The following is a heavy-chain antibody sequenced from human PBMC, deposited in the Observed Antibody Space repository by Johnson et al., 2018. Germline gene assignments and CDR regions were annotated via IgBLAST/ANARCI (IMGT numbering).Heavy chain of an antibody. CDR1: GFTFSSYS. J-gene: IGHJ1*01. V-gene: IGHV3-74*01. D-gene: IGHD1-26*01. CDR2: INSDGSST. CDR3: ARESGSYYGGFQH. Sequence: VQLQESGGTLVQPGGSLRLSCAASGFTFSSYSMHWVRQAPGEGLVWVSRINSDGSSTTYADSVKGRFTISSDNAKNTLYLQMNSLRAEDTAVYYCARESGSYYGGFQHWGQGSLVTVAS.